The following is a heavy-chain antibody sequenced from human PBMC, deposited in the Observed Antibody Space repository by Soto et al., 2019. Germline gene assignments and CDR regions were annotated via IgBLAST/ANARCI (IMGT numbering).Heavy chain of an antibody. Sequence: SSETLSLTCAVYGGSFSGYYWSWIRQPPGKGLEWIGEINHSGSTNYNPSLKSRVTISVDTSKNQFSLKLSSVTAADTAVYYCARGLGYSYGRYYFGMDVWGQGTTLT. CDR2: INHSGST. D-gene: IGHD5-18*01. V-gene: IGHV4-34*01. CDR3: ARGLGYSYGRYYFGMDV. J-gene: IGHJ6*02. CDR1: GGSFSGYY.